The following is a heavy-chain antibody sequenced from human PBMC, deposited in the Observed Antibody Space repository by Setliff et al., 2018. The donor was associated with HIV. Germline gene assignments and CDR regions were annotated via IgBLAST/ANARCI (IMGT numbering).Heavy chain of an antibody. CDR1: GGSIISYY. CDR2: IYYTGST. J-gene: IGHJ5*02. CDR3: ARVPKSGSSRWFDP. Sequence: PSETLSLTCTVSGGSIISYYWSWIRQPPGKGLEWIGYIYYTGSTNYSPSLKSRVTISVDTSKNQFSLKLSSVTAADMAVYYCARVPKSGSSRWFDPWGQGTLVTVSS. V-gene: IGHV4-59*01. D-gene: IGHD3-22*01.